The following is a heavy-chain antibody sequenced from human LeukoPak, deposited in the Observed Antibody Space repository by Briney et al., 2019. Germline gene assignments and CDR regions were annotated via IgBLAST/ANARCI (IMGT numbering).Heavy chain of an antibody. CDR3: AKVLRYFDWLLGMDV. CDR2: ISSSSSYI. D-gene: IGHD3-9*01. J-gene: IGHJ6*03. CDR1: RFTFSSYS. Sequence: GGSLRVSCAASRFTFSSYSMNWVRQAPGKGLEWVSAISSSSSYIYYADSVKGRFTISRDNAKNSLYLQMNSLRAEDTAVYYCAKVLRYFDWLLGMDVWGKGTTVTISS. V-gene: IGHV3-21*01.